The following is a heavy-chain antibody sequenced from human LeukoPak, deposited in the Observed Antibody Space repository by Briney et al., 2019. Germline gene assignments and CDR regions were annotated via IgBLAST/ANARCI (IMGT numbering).Heavy chain of an antibody. J-gene: IGHJ4*02. CDR3: ARGPSVRGVIMTPFFDY. D-gene: IGHD3-10*01. V-gene: IGHV4-30-2*01. CDR1: GGSTSSGGYY. CDR2: IYHSGST. Sequence: PSQTLSLTCTVSGGSTSSGGYYWSWIQQPPGKGLEWIGYIYHSGSTYYNPSLKSRVTISVDRSKNQFSLKLSSVTAADTAVYYCARGPSVRGVIMTPFFDYWGQGTLVTVSP.